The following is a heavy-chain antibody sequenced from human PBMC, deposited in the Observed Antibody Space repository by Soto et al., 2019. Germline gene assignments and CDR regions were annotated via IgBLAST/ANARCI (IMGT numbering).Heavy chain of an antibody. V-gene: IGHV1-69*04. CDR2: IIPILGIA. Sequence: SVKVSCKASGATFSSYTISWVRQAPGQGLEWMGRIIPILGIANYAKKFQGRVTITADKSTSTAYMELSSLRSHDPAVYYCGGDATYYYDSSWFWCGRWGQGTRVTV. CDR3: GGDATYYYDSSWFWCGR. J-gene: IGHJ5*02. D-gene: IGHD3-22*01. CDR1: GATFSSYT.